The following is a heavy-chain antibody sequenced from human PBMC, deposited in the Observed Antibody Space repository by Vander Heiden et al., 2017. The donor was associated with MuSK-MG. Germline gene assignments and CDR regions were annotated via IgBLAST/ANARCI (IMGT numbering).Heavy chain of an antibody. D-gene: IGHD3-3*01. Sequence: QVQLQQWGAGLLKPSETLSLTCAVYGGSFSGYYWSWIRQPPGKGLEWIGEINHSGSTNYNPSLKSRVTISVDTSKNQFSLKLSSVTAADTAVYYCARALDYDFRIDYWGQGTLVTVSS. J-gene: IGHJ4*02. CDR3: ARALDYDFRIDY. CDR2: INHSGST. V-gene: IGHV4-34*01. CDR1: GGSFSGYY.